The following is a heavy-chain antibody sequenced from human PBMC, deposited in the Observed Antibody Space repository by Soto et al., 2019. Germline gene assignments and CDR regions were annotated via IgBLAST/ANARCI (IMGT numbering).Heavy chain of an antibody. D-gene: IGHD3-10*01. J-gene: IGHJ5*02. V-gene: IGHV3-23*01. CDR1: GFTFSSYA. CDR2: ISGSGGST. CDR3: AKCAFYYWFDP. Sequence: EVQLLESGGGLGQTGGSLRLSCAASGFTFSSYAMSWVRQAPGKGLEWVSAISGSGGSTYYADSVKGRCTISRDNSKNTRYLQMNSLRAEDTAVYYCAKCAFYYWFDPWGQGTLVTVSS.